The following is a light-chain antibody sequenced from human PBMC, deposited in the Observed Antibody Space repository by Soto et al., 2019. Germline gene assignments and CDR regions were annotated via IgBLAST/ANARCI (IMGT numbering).Light chain of an antibody. Sequence: EIVLTQSPATLSLSPGERATLSCRASQSVSSYLAWYHQKPGQAPRLLIYDASNRATVIPARFSGSGSGTDFTLTISSLEPEDFAVYYCQQRSNWPPFGQGTRLEIK. V-gene: IGKV3-11*01. CDR1: QSVSSY. CDR2: DAS. CDR3: QQRSNWPP. J-gene: IGKJ5*01.